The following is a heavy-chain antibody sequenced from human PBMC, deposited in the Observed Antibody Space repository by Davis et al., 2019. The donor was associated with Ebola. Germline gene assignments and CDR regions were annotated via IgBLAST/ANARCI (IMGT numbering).Heavy chain of an antibody. CDR1: GYTFSSYG. D-gene: IGHD1-1*01. CDR3: ARAQFPTTSDH. CDR2: ISAYNGNT. J-gene: IGHJ4*02. Sequence: AASVKVSCKASGYTFSSYGITWVRQAPGQGLEWMGWISAYNGNTKYAQKFQGRVTVTTDTSASTAYMELRSLRSDDTAIYYCARAQFPTTSDHWGQGTLVTVSS. V-gene: IGHV1-18*04.